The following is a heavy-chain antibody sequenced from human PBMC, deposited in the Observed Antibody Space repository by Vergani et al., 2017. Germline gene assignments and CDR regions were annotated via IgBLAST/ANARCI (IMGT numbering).Heavy chain of an antibody. D-gene: IGHD4-17*01. J-gene: IGHJ6*02. CDR3: ARESDTVTTIYYYGMDV. CDR2: ISSSSSTI. CDR1: GFTFSSYS. V-gene: IGHV3-48*01. Sequence: EVQLVESGGGLVQPGGSLRLSCAASGFTFSSYSMNWVRQAPGKGLEWVAYISSSSSTIYYADSVKGRFTISSDNAKNSLYLQMNSLRAEDTAVYYCARESDTVTTIYYYGMDVWGQGTTVTVSS.